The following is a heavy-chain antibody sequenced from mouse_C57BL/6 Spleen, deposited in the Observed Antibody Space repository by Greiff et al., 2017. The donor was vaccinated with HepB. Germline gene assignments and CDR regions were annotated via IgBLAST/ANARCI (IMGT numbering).Heavy chain of an antibody. CDR1: GFTFTDYY. Sequence: EVHLVESGGGLVQPGGSLSLSCAASGFTFTDYYMSWVRQPPGTALEWLGFIRNKPNGYTTEYSASVKGRFTISRDNSQSILYLQMNALRAADSASYYCARFYDYDAGWFAYWGQGTMVTVSA. CDR3: ARFYDYDAGWFAY. CDR2: IRNKPNGYTT. D-gene: IGHD2-4*01. V-gene: IGHV7-3*01. J-gene: IGHJ3*01.